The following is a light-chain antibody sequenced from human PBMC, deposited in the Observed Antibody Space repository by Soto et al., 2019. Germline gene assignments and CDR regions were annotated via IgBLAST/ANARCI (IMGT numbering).Light chain of an antibody. CDR3: SSYTSSVTLA. Sequence: QSVLTQPASVSGSPGQSITISCTGTSSDIGSYNYVSWYQDHPGKAPKLIIYDVSNRPSGVSSRFSGSKSGNTASLTISGLQPEDDADYYCSSYTSSVTLAFGGGTKLTVL. CDR1: SSDIGSYNY. J-gene: IGLJ2*01. V-gene: IGLV2-14*03. CDR2: DVS.